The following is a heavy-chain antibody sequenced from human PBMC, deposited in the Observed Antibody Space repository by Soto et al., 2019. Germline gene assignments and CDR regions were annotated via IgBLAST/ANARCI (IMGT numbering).Heavy chain of an antibody. J-gene: IGHJ4*02. CDR1: GFTFSSYS. D-gene: IGHD3-9*01. CDR2: ISSSSSTI. CDR3: ARGSSDWLPYFDY. Sequence: PGGSLRLSCAASGFTFSSYSMNWVRQAPGKGLEWVSYISSSSSTIYYADSVKGRFTISRDNAKNSLYLQMNSLRAEDTAVYYCARGSSDWLPYFDYWGQGSLVTVSS. V-gene: IGHV3-48*01.